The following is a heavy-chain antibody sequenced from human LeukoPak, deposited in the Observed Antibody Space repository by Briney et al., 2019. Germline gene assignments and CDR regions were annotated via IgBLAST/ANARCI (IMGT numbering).Heavy chain of an antibody. D-gene: IGHD3-9*01. Sequence: SETLSLTCTVSGGSISSYYWSWIRQPPGKGLEWIGYIYYSGSTNYNPSLKSRVTISVDTSKNQFSLKLSSVTAADTAVYYCARDSGAHYDILTDYYFDYWGQGTLVTVSS. CDR1: GGSISSYY. V-gene: IGHV4-59*01. J-gene: IGHJ4*02. CDR3: ARDSGAHYDILTDYYFDY. CDR2: IYYSGST.